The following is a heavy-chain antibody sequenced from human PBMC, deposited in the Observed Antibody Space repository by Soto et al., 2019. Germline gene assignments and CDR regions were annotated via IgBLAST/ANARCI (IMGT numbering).Heavy chain of an antibody. D-gene: IGHD3-22*01. CDR2: ISGSGGSK. Sequence: EVQLLESGGGLVQPGGSLRLSCAASGFTFSSYAMSWVRQAPGKGLEWVSAISGSGGSKYYADSVKGRFTISRDNSKNTLYLQMNSLRAEDTAVYYCAKEFGYYYDSVWGTDYWGQGTLVTVSS. CDR3: AKEFGYYYDSVWGTDY. CDR1: GFTFSSYA. V-gene: IGHV3-23*01. J-gene: IGHJ4*02.